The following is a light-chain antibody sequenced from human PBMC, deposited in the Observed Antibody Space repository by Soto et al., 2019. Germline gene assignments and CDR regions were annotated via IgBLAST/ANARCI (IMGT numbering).Light chain of an antibody. Sequence: IVFTQSPGTLSLSPGERATLSCRASQSFNSIYLAWYQQKPGQAPRLLIYGASTRATGIPARFSGSGSGTEFTLTISSLQSEDFAVYYCQQYNNWPPITFGQGTRLEIK. CDR3: QQYNNWPPIT. J-gene: IGKJ5*01. CDR2: GAS. V-gene: IGKV3-15*01. CDR1: QSFNSIY.